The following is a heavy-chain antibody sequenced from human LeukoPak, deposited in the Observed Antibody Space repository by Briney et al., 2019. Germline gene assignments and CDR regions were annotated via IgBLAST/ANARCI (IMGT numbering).Heavy chain of an antibody. CDR2: INHSGST. J-gene: IGHJ1*01. Sequence: SETLSLTRAVYGGTFSIYYWSWIRQPPGKGLEWIGEINHSGSTNYNPSLKSRVTISIDTSKNQFSPKLSSVTAADTAVYYCARDYSTRPPDYYDSSGYYSRFQHWGQGTLVTVSS. V-gene: IGHV4-34*01. CDR1: GGTFSIYY. CDR3: ARDYSTRPPDYYDSSGYYSRFQH. D-gene: IGHD3-22*01.